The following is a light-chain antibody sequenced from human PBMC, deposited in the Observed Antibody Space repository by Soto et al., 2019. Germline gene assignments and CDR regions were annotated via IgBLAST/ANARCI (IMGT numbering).Light chain of an antibody. V-gene: IGKV3-15*01. Sequence: EVVMTQSPGTLSVSPGERATLSCRASQSVSSYLAWYQQKPGQAPRLLIYGASTRATGIPARFSGSGSGTEFTLTISSLQSEDFAVYYCQQYNDWWTFGQGTKVDIK. CDR2: GAS. J-gene: IGKJ1*01. CDR1: QSVSSY. CDR3: QQYNDWWT.